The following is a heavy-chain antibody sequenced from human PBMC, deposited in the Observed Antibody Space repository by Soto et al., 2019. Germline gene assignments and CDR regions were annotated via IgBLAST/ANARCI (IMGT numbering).Heavy chain of an antibody. CDR2: INAGNCNT. J-gene: IGHJ4*02. D-gene: IGHD6-19*01. Sequence: QVQLVQSGAEEKKPGASVKVSCKASGYTFTVYAMHWVRQAPGQRLEWMGWINAGNCNTKYSQKLHGRVTLTRDTSASTAYMELSSLRSEDTDVYYCARAVAVAADFDYWGQGTLVTVSS. CDR1: GYTFTVYA. CDR3: ARAVAVAADFDY. V-gene: IGHV1-3*05.